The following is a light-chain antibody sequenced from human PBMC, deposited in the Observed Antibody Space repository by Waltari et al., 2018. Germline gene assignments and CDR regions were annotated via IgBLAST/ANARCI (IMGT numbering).Light chain of an antibody. J-gene: IGKJ5*01. CDR1: QEISDY. CDR2: DES. Sequence: DIQMTQSPSSLSACVGGRVTITCEASQEISDYLNWCQKRTGKAPKRLFYDESKLKTWVPSRFSGSGAGTDVTFTISSLQPEDIATYYCQKYDNGAPITFGQGTRLDIK. CDR3: QKYDNGAPIT. V-gene: IGKV1-33*01.